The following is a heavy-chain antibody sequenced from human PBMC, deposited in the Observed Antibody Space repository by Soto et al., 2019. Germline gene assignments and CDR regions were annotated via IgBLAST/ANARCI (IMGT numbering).Heavy chain of an antibody. CDR1: VGSVSSGSYY. J-gene: IGHJ5*02. CDR2: IYYSGST. D-gene: IGHD1-7*01. V-gene: IGHV4-61*01. CDR3: AKGPLELLNWFDP. Sequence: SETLSLTCTVSVGSVSSGSYYWSWIRQPPGKGLEWIGYIYYSGSTNYNPSLKSRVTISVDTSKSQFSLKLSSVTAADTAVYYCAKGPLELLNWFDPWGQGNLGTGSS.